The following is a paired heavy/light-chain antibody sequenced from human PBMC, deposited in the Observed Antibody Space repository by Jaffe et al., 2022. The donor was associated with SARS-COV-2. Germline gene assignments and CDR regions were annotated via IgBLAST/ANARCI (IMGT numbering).Heavy chain of an antibody. V-gene: IGHV1-2*02. Sequence: QVQLVQSEAEVKKPGASVKVSCKASGYTFTAYFIHWVRQAPGQGLEWMGWINPNSGGTNYAQKFRGRVTMTRDTSISTAYMELSRLASDDTAVYYCSRLVLVPDFNWFDPWGQGTLVTVSS. CDR3: SRLVLVPDFNWFDP. CDR1: GYTFTAYF. D-gene: IGHD2-2*01. CDR2: INPNSGGT. J-gene: IGHJ5*02.
Light chain of an antibody. V-gene: IGLV3-1*01. Sequence: SYELIQPPSVSVSPGQTASITCSGDKLGDKNACWYQQKPGQSPVVVIYQDAKRPSGIPERFSGSNSGNTATLTISGTQAMDEADYYCQAWDSSTAIFGGGTRLTVL. CDR2: QDA. CDR3: QAWDSSTAI. J-gene: IGLJ2*01. CDR1: KLGDKN.